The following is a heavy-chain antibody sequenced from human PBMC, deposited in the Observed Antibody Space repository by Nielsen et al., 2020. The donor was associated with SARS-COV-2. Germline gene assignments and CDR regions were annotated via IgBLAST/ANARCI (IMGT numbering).Heavy chain of an antibody. V-gene: IGHV1-3*01. Sequence: ASVKVSCKASGGTFSSYTISWVRQAPGQRLEWMGWINAGNGNTKYSQKFQGRVTITRDTSASTAYMELSSLRSEDTAVYYCARDRGGPTGPVWKDWGQGTTVTVSS. J-gene: IGHJ6*02. CDR2: INAGNGNT. CDR1: GGTFSSYT. D-gene: IGHD3-10*01. CDR3: ARDRGGPTGPVWKD.